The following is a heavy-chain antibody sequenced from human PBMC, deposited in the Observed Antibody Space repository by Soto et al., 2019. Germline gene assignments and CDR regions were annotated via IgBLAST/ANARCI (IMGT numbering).Heavy chain of an antibody. J-gene: IGHJ5*02. Sequence: SETLSLTCTFSGGSISSYYWSWIRQPPGKGLEWIGYIYYSGSTNYNPSLKSRVTISVDTSKNQFSLKLSSVTAADTAVYYCARAGTTMVRGVISGWFDPWGQGTQVTVSS. CDR1: GGSISSYY. CDR3: ARAGTTMVRGVISGWFDP. CDR2: IYYSGST. V-gene: IGHV4-59*01. D-gene: IGHD3-10*01.